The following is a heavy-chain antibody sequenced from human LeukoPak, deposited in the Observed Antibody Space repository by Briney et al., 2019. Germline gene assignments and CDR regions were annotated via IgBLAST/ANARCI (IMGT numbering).Heavy chain of an antibody. CDR2: IYSGGST. V-gene: IGHV3-53*01. J-gene: IGHJ4*02. CDR1: GFTVSSNY. CDR3: ARVERPGSSWFGTDY. D-gene: IGHD6-13*01. Sequence: GGSLRLSCAASGFTVSSNYMSWVRQASGKGLEWVSVIYSGGSTYYADSVKGRFTISRDNSKNTLYLQMNSLRAEDTAVYYCARVERPGSSWFGTDYWGQGTLVTVSS.